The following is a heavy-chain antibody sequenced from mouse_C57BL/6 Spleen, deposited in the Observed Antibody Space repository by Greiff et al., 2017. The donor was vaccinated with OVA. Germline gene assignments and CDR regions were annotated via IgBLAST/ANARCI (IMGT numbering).Heavy chain of an antibody. V-gene: IGHV14-3*01. D-gene: IGHD1-1*01. CDR1: GFNIKNTY. CDR3: ARYGYYGSSWVDY. Sequence: EVQLQESVAELVRPGASVKLSCTASGFNIKNTYMHWVKQRPEQGLEWIGRIDPANGNTKYAPKFQGKATMTADTSSNTAYLQLSSLTSEDTAIDYCARYGYYGSSWVDYWGQGTTLTVSS. CDR2: IDPANGNT. J-gene: IGHJ2*01.